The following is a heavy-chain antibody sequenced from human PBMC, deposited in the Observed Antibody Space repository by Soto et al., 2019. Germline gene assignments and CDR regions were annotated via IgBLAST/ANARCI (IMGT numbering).Heavy chain of an antibody. V-gene: IGHV6-1*01. CDR3: ARDPPDFNSGFDS. D-gene: IGHD1-26*01. J-gene: IGHJ4*02. CDR2: AYYRSRWQY. Sequence: QTLSLTCAICGDSVSNNGATWNWIRQSPSRGLEWLGRAYYRSRWQYDYAPSVRSRITINPDTSKNQFSLHLSSVTPEDTAVYYCARDPPDFNSGFDSWGQGSLVTVSS. CDR1: GDSVSNNGAT.